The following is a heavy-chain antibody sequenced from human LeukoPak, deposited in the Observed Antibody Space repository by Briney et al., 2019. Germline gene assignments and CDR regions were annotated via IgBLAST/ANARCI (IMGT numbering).Heavy chain of an antibody. CDR1: GFTFSSYW. Sequence: GGSLRLSCAASGFTFSSYWMTWVRQAPGKGLEWVANIKQDGSEKYYVDSVKGRFTISRDDAKNSLYPQMNSLRAEDTAVYYCARAVAGTGYGSFDYWGQGALVTVSS. J-gene: IGHJ4*02. V-gene: IGHV3-7*01. CDR3: ARAVAGTGYGSFDY. CDR2: IKQDGSEK. D-gene: IGHD6-19*01.